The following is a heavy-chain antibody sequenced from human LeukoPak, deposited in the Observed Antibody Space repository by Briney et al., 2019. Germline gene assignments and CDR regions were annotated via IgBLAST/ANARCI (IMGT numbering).Heavy chain of an antibody. CDR1: GFTFSDYD. V-gene: IGHV3-30*18. Sequence: GRSLRLSCAASGFTFSDYDMHWVRQAPGKGLEWVAVISYDGSDGYYADSVKGRFTISRDSSKNTVYVQMNSLRPEDTAVYYCAKDSYGMDVWGQGTTVTVSS. CDR2: ISYDGSDG. CDR3: AKDSYGMDV. J-gene: IGHJ6*02.